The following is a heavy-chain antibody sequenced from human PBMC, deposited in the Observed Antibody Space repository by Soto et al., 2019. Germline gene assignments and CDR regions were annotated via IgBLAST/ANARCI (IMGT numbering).Heavy chain of an antibody. D-gene: IGHD2-15*01. CDR2: ISYDGSNK. J-gene: IGHJ6*02. Sequence: GGSLRLSCAASGFTFISYGMHWVRQAPGKGLEWVAVISYDGSNKYYADSVKGRFTISRDNSKNTLYLQMNSLRAEDTAVYYCAKDYPDIVVVVAATLKGMDVWGQGTTVTVSS. CDR3: AKDYPDIVVVVAATLKGMDV. CDR1: GFTFISYG. V-gene: IGHV3-30*18.